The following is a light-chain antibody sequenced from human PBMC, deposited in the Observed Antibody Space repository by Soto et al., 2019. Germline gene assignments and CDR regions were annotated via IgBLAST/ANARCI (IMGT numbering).Light chain of an antibody. CDR1: ESLSTY. J-gene: IGKJ2*01. V-gene: IGKV3-15*01. CDR3: HSYTDSAFT. Sequence: EIVMTQSPATLSVSPGERVTLSCRASESLSTYLAWYQQKPGQAPRLLIYGASTKATVIPARFSGSGSATEFPLTITSLQSDDFAVYYCHSYTDSAFTFGHATQLHI. CDR2: GAS.